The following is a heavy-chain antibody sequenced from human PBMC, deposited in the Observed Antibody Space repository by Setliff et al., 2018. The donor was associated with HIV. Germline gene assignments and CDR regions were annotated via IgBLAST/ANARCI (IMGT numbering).Heavy chain of an antibody. CDR2: IKQDGVGK. V-gene: IGHV3-7*03. J-gene: IGHJ6*03. Sequence: SLKISCAASGFPFGNHFMAWVRQAPGKGLEWVANIKQDGVGKYYGDSGKGRFTISRDNAKNLLLLQMNSLRVDDTAVYYCVRWEQDRLDYYYMDVWGKGTSVTV. CDR3: VRWEQDRLDYYYMDV. CDR1: GFPFGNHF. D-gene: IGHD1-26*01.